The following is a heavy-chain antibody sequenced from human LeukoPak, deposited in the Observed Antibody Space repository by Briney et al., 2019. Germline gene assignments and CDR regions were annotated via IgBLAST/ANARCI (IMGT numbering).Heavy chain of an antibody. Sequence: SETLSLTCTVSGGSISSSSYYWGWIRQPPGKGLEWIGSIYYSGSTYYNPSLKSRVAISVDTSKNQFSLKLSSVTAADTAVYYCARGGNWNRLYYLDYWGQGTLVTVSS. V-gene: IGHV4-39*07. D-gene: IGHD1-1*01. CDR3: ARGGNWNRLYYLDY. CDR1: GGSISSSSYY. CDR2: IYYSGST. J-gene: IGHJ4*02.